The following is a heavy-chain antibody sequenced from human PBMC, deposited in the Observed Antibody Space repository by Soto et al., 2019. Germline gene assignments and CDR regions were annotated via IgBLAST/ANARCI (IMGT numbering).Heavy chain of an antibody. V-gene: IGHV4-30-4*01. CDR1: GDSINTPHYY. D-gene: IGHD4-17*01. CDR3: ARKNGVLDAFDI. Sequence: PSETLSLTCTVSGDSINTPHYYWSWIRQSPGKGLEWIGYIYYSGSTYYNPSLKSRVIISEDTPKNQFSLKLSSVTAVDTAVYYCARKNGVLDAFDIWGQGTMVTVSS. CDR2: IYYSGST. J-gene: IGHJ3*02.